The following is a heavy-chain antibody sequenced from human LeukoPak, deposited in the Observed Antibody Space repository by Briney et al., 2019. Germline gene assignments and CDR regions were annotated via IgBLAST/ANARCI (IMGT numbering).Heavy chain of an antibody. CDR3: ARAVLLGVLQYSGSYDY. V-gene: IGHV3-48*01. Sequence: GGSLRLSCAASGFTFSSYSMNWVRQAPGKGLEWVSYISSSSSTIYYADSVKGRFTISRDNAKNSLYLQMNSLRAEDTAVYYCARAVLLGVLQYSGSYDYWGQGTLVTVSS. CDR1: GFTFSSYS. D-gene: IGHD1-26*01. CDR2: ISSSSSTI. J-gene: IGHJ4*02.